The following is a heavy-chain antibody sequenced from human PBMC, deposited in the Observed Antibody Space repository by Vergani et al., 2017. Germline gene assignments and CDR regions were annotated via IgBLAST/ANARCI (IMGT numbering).Heavy chain of an antibody. V-gene: IGHV4-61*02. D-gene: IGHD3-22*01. J-gene: IGHJ3*02. CDR3: ARWATMIQHPTDNDAFDI. CDR1: GGSISSGSYY. Sequence: QVQLQESGPGLVKPSQTLSLTCTVSGGSISSGSYYWSWIRQPAGKGLEWIGRIYTSGSTNYNPSLKSRVTISVDTSKNQFSLKLSSVTAADTAVYYCARWATMIQHPTDNDAFDIWGQGTMVTVSS. CDR2: IYTSGST.